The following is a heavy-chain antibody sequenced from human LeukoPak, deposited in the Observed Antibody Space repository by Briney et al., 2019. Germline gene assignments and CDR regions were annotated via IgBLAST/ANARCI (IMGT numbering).Heavy chain of an antibody. D-gene: IGHD4-23*01. CDR3: ARGNQGNWFEY. CDR2: ISTDGGST. Sequence: TGGSLRLSCVASGFSLSRHWMHWLRLAPGKGLVWVSRISTDGGSTAYADSVRGRFTISRDNARNTPYLQMTSLRAEDTAVYYCARGNQGNWFEYWGKGALVTVSS. CDR1: GFSLSRHW. J-gene: IGHJ4*02. V-gene: IGHV3-74*01.